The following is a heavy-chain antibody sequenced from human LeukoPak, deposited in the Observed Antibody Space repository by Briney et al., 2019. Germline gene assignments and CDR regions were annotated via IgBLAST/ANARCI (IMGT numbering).Heavy chain of an antibody. CDR2: INHSGST. CDR3: ARGDRVDSSSWYNWFDP. D-gene: IGHD6-13*01. J-gene: IGHJ5*02. Sequence: SETLSLTCAVYGGSFSGYYWSWIRHPPGKGLERIGEINHSGSTNYNPSLKSRVTISVDTSKNQFSLKLSSVTAADTAVYYCARGDRVDSSSWYNWFDPWGQGTLVTVSP. V-gene: IGHV4-34*01. CDR1: GGSFSGYY.